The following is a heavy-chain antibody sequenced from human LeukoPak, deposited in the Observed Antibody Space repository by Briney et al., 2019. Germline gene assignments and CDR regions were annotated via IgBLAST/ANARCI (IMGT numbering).Heavy chain of an antibody. Sequence: GGSLRLSCAASGFTFSSYAMHWVRQAPGKGLEWVAHIKEDGGEKHYVDPVKGRFTISRDNAKNSLYLQMNSLRAEDTAMYYCVRDRGYCSGGTCYALWDYWGQGTLVTVSS. CDR1: GFTFSSYA. CDR3: VRDRGYCSGGTCYALWDY. CDR2: IKEDGGEK. J-gene: IGHJ4*02. V-gene: IGHV3-7*01. D-gene: IGHD2-15*01.